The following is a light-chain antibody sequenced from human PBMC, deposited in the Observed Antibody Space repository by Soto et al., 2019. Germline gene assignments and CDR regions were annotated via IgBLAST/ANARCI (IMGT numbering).Light chain of an antibody. CDR1: SSDVGGYNY. Sequence: QSVLSQPASVSWSPGQSITISCTGTSSDVGGYNYVSLYQQHPGKAPKLMIYEVSNRPSGVSNRFSGSKSGNTASLTISGLQAGDQADYYCTSYTSTSAWGFANGTKGT. CDR2: EVS. V-gene: IGLV2-14*01. CDR3: TSYTSTSAWG. J-gene: IGLJ6*01.